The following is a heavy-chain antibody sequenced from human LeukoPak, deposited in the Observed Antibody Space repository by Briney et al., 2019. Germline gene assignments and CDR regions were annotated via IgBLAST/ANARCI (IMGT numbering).Heavy chain of an antibody. CDR3: TRALGYPYYAMDV. CDR2: IIPILGTA. Sequence: ASVKVSCKASGGTFSSYAISWVRQAPGQGLEWMGGIIPILGTANYAQRFQGRVTITADESTSTAYMELSSLRSEDTAVYYCTRALGYPYYAMDVWGQGTTVTVSS. J-gene: IGHJ6*02. D-gene: IGHD5-12*01. CDR1: GGTFSSYA. V-gene: IGHV1-69*13.